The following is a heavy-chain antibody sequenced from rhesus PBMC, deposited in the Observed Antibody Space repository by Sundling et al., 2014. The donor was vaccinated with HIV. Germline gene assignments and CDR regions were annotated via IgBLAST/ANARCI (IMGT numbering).Heavy chain of an antibody. CDR1: GYSFTSYS. CDR3: ARTMMLDS. CDR2: INPNNGNT. D-gene: IGHD3-28*01. V-gene: IGHV1-200*01. Sequence: QVQLVQSGAEVKKPGASVRLSCKASGYSFTSYSINWVRQAPGQGLEWVGWINPNNGNTGYAHKFQGRVTMTRDTSTSTAYMELRSLRSEDTAVFYCARTMMLDSWGRRGRRHRLL. J-gene: IGHJ6*01.